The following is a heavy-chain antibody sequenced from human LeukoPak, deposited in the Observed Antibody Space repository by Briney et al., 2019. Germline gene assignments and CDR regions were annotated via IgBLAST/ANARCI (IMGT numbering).Heavy chain of an antibody. D-gene: IGHD6-13*01. CDR1: GYTFTDYY. V-gene: IGHV1-2*04. CDR3: ARASSSWYYFDY. CDR2: INPNSGGI. J-gene: IGHJ4*02. Sequence: ASVKVSCKASGYTFTDYYMHWVRQAPGQGLEWMGCINPNSGGINYAQKFQGWVTMTRDTSISTAFMELGRLRSDDTAVFYCARASSSWYYFDYWGQGTLVTVSS.